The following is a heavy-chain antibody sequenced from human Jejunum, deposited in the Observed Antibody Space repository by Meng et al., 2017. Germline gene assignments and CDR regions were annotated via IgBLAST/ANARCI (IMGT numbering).Heavy chain of an antibody. Sequence: GPGLFMRSGPFYLTCALAGESNSKNWWNWVRQPPGKGLELIGEIYQSGAFNYNPSLRRRVTISVDKSKNQVSLKLDFLTAADTAVYYCARGAIGTRPFDYWGQGTLVTVSS. J-gene: IGHJ4*02. V-gene: IGHV4-4*02. CDR2: IYQSGAF. D-gene: IGHD2-21*01. CDR3: ARGAIGTRPFDY. CDR1: GESNSKNW.